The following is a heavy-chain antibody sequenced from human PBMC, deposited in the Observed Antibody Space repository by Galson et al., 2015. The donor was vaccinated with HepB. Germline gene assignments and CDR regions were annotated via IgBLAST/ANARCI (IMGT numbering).Heavy chain of an antibody. CDR1: GFTFSDYY. D-gene: IGHD4-17*01. J-gene: IGHJ4*02. Sequence: SLRLSCAASGFTFSDYYMSWIRQAPGKGLEWLSYISSSTIYTNYADSVKGRFTISRDNVKNSMYLQMNSLRAEDTAVYYCARVADSDYGDHAHFDSRGLGTLVTVSS. CDR3: ARVADSDYGDHAHFDS. CDR2: ISSSTIYT. V-gene: IGHV3-11*06.